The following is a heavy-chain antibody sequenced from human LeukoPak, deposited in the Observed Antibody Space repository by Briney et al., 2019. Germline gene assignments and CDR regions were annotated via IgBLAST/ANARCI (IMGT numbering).Heavy chain of an antibody. V-gene: IGHV3-53*01. D-gene: IGHD5-12*01. J-gene: IGHJ5*02. CDR1: GFSVSGNY. Sequence: PGGSLRLSCVPSGFSVSGNYMTWVRQAPGKGLEWVSFIHTSGSTFYADSVKGRFTISRDNSKNTLYLQMNSLRAEDTAVYYCARSPAWPRSYWFDPWGQGTLVTVSS. CDR3: ARSPAWPRSYWFDP. CDR2: IHTSGST.